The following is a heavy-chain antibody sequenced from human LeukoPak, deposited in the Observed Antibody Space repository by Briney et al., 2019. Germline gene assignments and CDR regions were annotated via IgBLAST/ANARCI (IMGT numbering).Heavy chain of an antibody. J-gene: IGHJ5*02. Sequence: SETLSLTCAVPGYSISYGYYWGWIRPPPGKGLEWIGIIYHSGSTYYNPSLKSRVTISVDTSKNQFSLNLGSVTAADTAVYYCARDLRSGSYLTWFDPWGQGTLVTVSS. CDR3: ARDLRSGSYLTWFDP. D-gene: IGHD3-10*01. V-gene: IGHV4-38-2*02. CDR2: IYHSGST. CDR1: GYSISYGYY.